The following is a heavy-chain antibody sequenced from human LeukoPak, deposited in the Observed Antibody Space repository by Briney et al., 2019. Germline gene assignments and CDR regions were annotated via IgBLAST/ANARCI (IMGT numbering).Heavy chain of an antibody. J-gene: IGHJ4*02. V-gene: IGHV4-59*02. Sequence: SETLSLTCTISGGSVSDYYWSWIRQSPGKGLEWIGYIYHTGSTSYSPSLKSRVTISADTSQNQFSLKLSSVTAADTAVYYCASRKLGNDYWGQGTLSPSPQ. D-gene: IGHD7-27*01. CDR3: ASRKLGNDY. CDR1: GGSVSDYY. CDR2: IYHTGST.